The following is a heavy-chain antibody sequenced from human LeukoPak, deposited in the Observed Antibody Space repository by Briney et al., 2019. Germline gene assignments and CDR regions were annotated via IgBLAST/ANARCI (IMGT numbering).Heavy chain of an antibody. D-gene: IGHD1-26*01. CDR3: ASPGREVYGMDV. Sequence: SVKVSCKASGGTFSSYAISWVRQAPGQGLEWMGRIIPILGIANYAQKFQGRVTITADKSTSTAYMELSSLRSEDTAVYYCASPGREVYGMDVWGQGTTVTVSS. V-gene: IGHV1-69*04. CDR1: GGTFSSYA. CDR2: IIPILGIA. J-gene: IGHJ6*02.